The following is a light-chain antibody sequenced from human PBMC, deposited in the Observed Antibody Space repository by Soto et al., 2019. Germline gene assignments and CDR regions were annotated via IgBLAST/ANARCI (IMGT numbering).Light chain of an antibody. Sequence: QSVLTQPPSVSAAPGQKVTISCSGSTSNIENNYVSWYQQLPGTAPKLLIYDNNRRPSGIPDRFSASKSGTSATLGITGLQTGEEADYYCGTWDSGLSAWVFGGGTKLTVL. CDR1: TSNIENNY. CDR3: GTWDSGLSAWV. CDR2: DNN. V-gene: IGLV1-51*01. J-gene: IGLJ2*01.